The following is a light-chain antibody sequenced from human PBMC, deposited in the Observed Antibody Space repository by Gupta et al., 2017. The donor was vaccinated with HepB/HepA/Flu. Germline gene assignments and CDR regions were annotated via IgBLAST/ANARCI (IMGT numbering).Light chain of an antibody. CDR3: KQALQTSHT. CDR2: LGS. V-gene: IGKV2-28*01. J-gene: IGKJ2*01. CDR1: QSLLHSNAYNY. Sequence: DIVMTQTPLSLPVTPGEPSSIVCRSSQSLLHSNAYNYLDTYLHKLGQTPQLLLYLGSNRASGVPDRFSGSGSGTDFTLKISSMKAEDVGVYYCKQALQTSHTLGQGTKMEIK.